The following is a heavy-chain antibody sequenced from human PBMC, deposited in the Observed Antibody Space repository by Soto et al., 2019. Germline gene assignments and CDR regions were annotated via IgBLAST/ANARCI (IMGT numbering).Heavy chain of an antibody. CDR3: ARSWPDIVVVVAATVYLNWFDP. J-gene: IGHJ5*02. CDR2: IIPICGTE. V-gene: IGHV1-69*01. CDR1: GGTFSSYA. D-gene: IGHD2-15*01. Sequence: QVQLVQSGAEVKKPGSSVKVSCKASGGTFSSYAISWVRQAPGQGLEWMGGIIPICGTENYAQKFQGRVTITTDESTSTAGMELRSRRSEDTAVYYCARSWPDIVVVVAATVYLNWFDPWGQGTLVTVSS.